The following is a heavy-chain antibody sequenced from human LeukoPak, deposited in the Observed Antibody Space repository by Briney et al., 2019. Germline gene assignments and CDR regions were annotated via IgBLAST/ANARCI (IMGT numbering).Heavy chain of an antibody. Sequence: GGSLRLSCAASGFTFSSYSMNWVRQAPGKGLEWVSYISSSTSTIYYADSVKGRFTISRDNAKNSLYLQMNSLRAEDTAVYYCAREECSSTSCPYYFDYWGQGTLVTVSS. J-gene: IGHJ4*02. CDR3: AREECSSTSCPYYFDY. CDR2: ISSSTSTI. D-gene: IGHD2-2*01. CDR1: GFTFSSYS. V-gene: IGHV3-48*04.